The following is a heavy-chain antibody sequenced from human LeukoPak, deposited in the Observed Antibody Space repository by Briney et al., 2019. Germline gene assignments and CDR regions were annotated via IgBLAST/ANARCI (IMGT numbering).Heavy chain of an antibody. Sequence: PSETLSLTCTVSGGSISNSSYYWGWIRQPPGKGLEWIGSIYYSGSTYYNPSLKSRVTISVDTSKNQFSLKLSSVTAADTAVYYCARRRRIAAAHIDYWGQGTLVTVSS. V-gene: IGHV4-39*07. CDR1: GGSISNSSYY. D-gene: IGHD6-13*01. CDR3: ARRRRIAAAHIDY. CDR2: IYYSGST. J-gene: IGHJ4*02.